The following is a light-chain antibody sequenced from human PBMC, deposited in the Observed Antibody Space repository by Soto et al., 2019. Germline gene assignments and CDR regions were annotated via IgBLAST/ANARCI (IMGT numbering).Light chain of an antibody. CDR1: QTVSNYS. J-gene: IGKJ3*01. CDR3: QQYGGSPPRFS. CDR2: GVS. V-gene: IGKV3-20*01. Sequence: EIVLTQSPGTLSLSPGDTATLSCRASQTVSNYSLAWYQQKPGHAPRLLIYGVSSRDTGIPDRFTGSGSGTGFSLTITRLEPEDFAVYCCQQYGGSPPRFSFGPGTKVDIK.